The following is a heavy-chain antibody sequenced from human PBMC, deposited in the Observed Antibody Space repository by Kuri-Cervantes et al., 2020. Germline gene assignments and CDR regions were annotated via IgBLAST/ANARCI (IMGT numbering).Heavy chain of an antibody. D-gene: IGHD3-10*01. V-gene: IGHV3-11*01. CDR3: AGSHYGSGSYYSSPVSNWFDP. J-gene: IGHJ5*02. CDR2: ISSSGSTI. Sequence: GESLKISCAASGFTFSDYYMSWIRQAPGKGLEWVSYISSSGSTIYYADSVKGRFTISRDNAKNSLYPQMNSLRAEDTAVYYCAGSHYGSGSYYSSPVSNWFDPWGQGTLVTVSS. CDR1: GFTFSDYY.